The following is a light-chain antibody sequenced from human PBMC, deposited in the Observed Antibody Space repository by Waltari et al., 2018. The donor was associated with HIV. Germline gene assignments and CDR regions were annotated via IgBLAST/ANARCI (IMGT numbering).Light chain of an antibody. V-gene: IGLV1-47*01. CDR2: RDY. Sequence: QSVLTQPPSASGTLGQSVTISCPGSCSTVGSKPVYWFQQVSGTAPKLLIYRDYQRRSGIPDRFSGSKSGASASLTISGLRSEDEADYYCVAWDDSLSGYVFGTGTKVSVL. CDR1: CSTVGSKP. J-gene: IGLJ1*01. CDR3: VAWDDSLSGYV.